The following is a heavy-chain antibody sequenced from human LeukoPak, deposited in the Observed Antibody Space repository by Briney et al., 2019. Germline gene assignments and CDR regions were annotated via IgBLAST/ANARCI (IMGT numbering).Heavy chain of an antibody. D-gene: IGHD6-6*01. CDR1: GFTFSSYE. Sequence: PGGSLRLSCAASGFTFSSYEMNWVRQAPGKGLEWVSYISSRGSTIYYADSVKGRFTISRDNAKNSLYLQMNSLRAEDTAVYYCARVRWGSSSSFDYWGQGTLVTVSS. CDR2: ISSRGSTI. J-gene: IGHJ4*02. CDR3: ARVRWGSSSSFDY. V-gene: IGHV3-48*03.